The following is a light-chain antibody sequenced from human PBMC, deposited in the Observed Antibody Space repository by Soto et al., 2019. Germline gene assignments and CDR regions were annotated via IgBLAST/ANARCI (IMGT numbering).Light chain of an antibody. CDR2: GAS. Sequence: EIVMTQSPATLSVSPGERVTLSCRASQSVSSNLAWYQQKPGQPPRLLIYGASTSATGIPARFSGSGSGTEFTLTISSLQSEDLAVYHCQQYNNWPPWTFGQGTKVEIK. CDR1: QSVSSN. J-gene: IGKJ1*01. V-gene: IGKV3-15*01. CDR3: QQYNNWPPWT.